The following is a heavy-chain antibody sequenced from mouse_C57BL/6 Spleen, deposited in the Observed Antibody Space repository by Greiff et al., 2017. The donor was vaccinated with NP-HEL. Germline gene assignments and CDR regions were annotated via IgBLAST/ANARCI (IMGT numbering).Heavy chain of an antibody. J-gene: IGHJ1*03. CDR1: GFTFSSYG. V-gene: IGHV5-6*01. Sequence: EVKLVESGGDLVKPGGSLKLSCAASGFTFSSYGMSWVRQTPDKRLEWVATISSGGSYTYYPDSVKGRFTISRDNAKNTLYLQMSSLKSEDTAMYYCARQYIDVWGTGTTVTVSS. CDR2: ISSGGSYT. CDR3: ARQYIDV.